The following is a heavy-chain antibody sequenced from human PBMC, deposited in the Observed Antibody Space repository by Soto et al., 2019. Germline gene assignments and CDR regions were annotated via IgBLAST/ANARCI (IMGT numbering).Heavy chain of an antibody. V-gene: IGHV3-23*01. CDR3: AKDYSSGWEREGFDY. Sequence: GGSLRLSCAASGFTFSSYAMSWVRQAPGKGLEWVSAINGGGGGTFYADSVRGRFTISRDSSKNTLYLHINSLRAEDTAVYYCAKDYSSGWEREGFDYWGQGTLVTVSS. CDR1: GFTFSSYA. D-gene: IGHD6-19*01. J-gene: IGHJ4*02. CDR2: INGGGGGT.